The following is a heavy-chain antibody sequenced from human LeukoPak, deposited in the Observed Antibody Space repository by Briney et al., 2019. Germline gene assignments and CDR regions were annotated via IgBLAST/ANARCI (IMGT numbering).Heavy chain of an antibody. CDR2: IDSTGST. CDR3: ARRERLGYSYGRGTLDI. J-gene: IGHJ3*02. Sequence: GGSLRLSCVASGILVSSNYMSWVRQAPGKGLEWVSFIDSTGSTYYADPVQGRFTISRDNSQNTLYLQTNSLRVEDTAVYYCARRERLGYSYGRGTLDIWGQGTMVPVSS. CDR1: GILVSSNY. V-gene: IGHV3-66*01. D-gene: IGHD5-18*01.